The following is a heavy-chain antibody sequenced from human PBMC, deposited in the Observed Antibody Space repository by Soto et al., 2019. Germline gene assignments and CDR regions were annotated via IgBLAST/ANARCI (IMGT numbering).Heavy chain of an antibody. CDR1: GGSFSGYY. D-gene: IGHD3-10*01. J-gene: IGHJ3*02. Sequence: SETLSLTCAVYGGSFSGYYWSWIRQPPGKGLEWIGEINHSGSTTYNPSLKSRVTISVATSKNQFSLKLRSVTAADTAVYYCARGLGGHDAFDIWGQGTMVTVSS. CDR3: ARGLGGHDAFDI. V-gene: IGHV4-34*01. CDR2: INHSGST.